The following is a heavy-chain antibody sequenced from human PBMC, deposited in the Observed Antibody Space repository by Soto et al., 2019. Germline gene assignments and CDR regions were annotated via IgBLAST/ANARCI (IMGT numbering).Heavy chain of an antibody. D-gene: IGHD1-26*01. J-gene: IGHJ4*02. V-gene: IGHV3-74*01. CDR1: GFSFSSYW. Sequence: EVQLVESGGGLVQPGGSLRLSCAASGFSFSSYWMHWVRQAPGKGLVWVSRIKTDGSTTTYADSVKGRFTISRDNAKNTMYLQMNSLGAEDTAVYYCAREGWEDWGQGTLVTVSS. CDR2: IKTDGSTT. CDR3: AREGWED.